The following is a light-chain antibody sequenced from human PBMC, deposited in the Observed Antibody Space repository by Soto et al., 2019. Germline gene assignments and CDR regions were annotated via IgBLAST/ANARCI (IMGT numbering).Light chain of an antibody. CDR1: QSISSW. Sequence: DIQMTQSPPTLSASVGDIVTITCAASQSISSWLAWYQQRPGKAPNLLIYDVSSLESGDPSRFSGSGSGTEFTLTISSLRPDDFPTYYCQQYTNYTWTFDQGTKVEIK. CDR2: DVS. J-gene: IGKJ1*01. CDR3: QQYTNYTWT. V-gene: IGKV1-5*01.